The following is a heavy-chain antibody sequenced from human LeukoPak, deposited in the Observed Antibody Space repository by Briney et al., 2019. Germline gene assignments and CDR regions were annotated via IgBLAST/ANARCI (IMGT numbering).Heavy chain of an antibody. CDR1: GFTFSSYD. V-gene: IGHV3-13*01. J-gene: IGHJ4*02. CDR3: ARDQYDTWSRRGNFDS. D-gene: IGHD3-3*01. Sequence: GGSLRLSCAASGFTFSSYDMHWVRQATGQDLEWVSAIGTAGDTYYPGSVKGRFTISRENAKNSLYLQMNSLRAEDTAVYYCARDQYDTWSRRGNFDSWGQGTLVIVSS. CDR2: IGTAGDT.